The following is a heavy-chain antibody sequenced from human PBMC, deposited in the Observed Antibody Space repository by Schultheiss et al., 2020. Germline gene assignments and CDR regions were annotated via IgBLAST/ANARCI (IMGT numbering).Heavy chain of an antibody. CDR3: ATRALVSDAFDI. CDR2: IYTSGST. D-gene: IGHD3-10*01. J-gene: IGHJ3*02. CDR1: GGSISSYY. V-gene: IGHV4-4*07. Sequence: SETLSLTCTVSGGSISSYYWSWIRQPPGKGLEWIGRIYTSGSTYYNPSLKSRVTISVDTSKTQFSLKLSSVTAADTAVYYCATRALVSDAFDIWGQGTMVTVSS.